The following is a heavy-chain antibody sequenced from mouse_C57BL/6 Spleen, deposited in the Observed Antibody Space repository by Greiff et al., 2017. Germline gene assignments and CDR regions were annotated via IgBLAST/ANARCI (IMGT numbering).Heavy chain of an antibody. V-gene: IGHV1-82*01. CDR1: GYAFSSSW. CDR2: IYPGDGDT. J-gene: IGHJ2*01. D-gene: IGHD2-2*01. CDR3: ARWVTTVYYFDD. Sequence: VQLQQSGPELVKPGASVKISCKASGYAFSSSWMNWVKQRPGKGLEWIGRIYPGDGDTNYNGKFKGKATLTADKSSSTAYMQLSSLTSEDSAVYFCARWVTTVYYFDDWGQGTTLTVSS.